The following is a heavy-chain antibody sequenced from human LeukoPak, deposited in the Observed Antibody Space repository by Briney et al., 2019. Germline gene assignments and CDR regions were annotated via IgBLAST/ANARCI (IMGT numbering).Heavy chain of an antibody. CDR3: ARHGYGDSDY. J-gene: IGHJ4*02. CDR2: IYTSGST. Sequence: SETLSLTCTVSGGSISSGSYDWRWIRQPAGKGLEWIGRIYTSGSTNYNPSLKSRVTISVDTSKNQFSLKLSSVTAADTAVYYCARHGYGDSDYWGQGTLVTVSS. D-gene: IGHD4-17*01. CDR1: GGSISSGSYD. V-gene: IGHV4-61*02.